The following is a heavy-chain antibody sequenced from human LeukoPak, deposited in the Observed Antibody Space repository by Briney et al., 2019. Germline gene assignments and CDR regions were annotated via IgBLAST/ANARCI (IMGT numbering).Heavy chain of an antibody. J-gene: IGHJ4*02. D-gene: IGHD6-13*01. CDR1: GFTFSSYE. CDR3: ARRQQLVQGGVDY. V-gene: IGHV3-48*03. Sequence: GGSLRLSCAASGFTFSSYEMNWVRQAPGKGLEWVLYISSSGSNIYYADSVKGRFTISRDNAKNSLYLQMNSVRAEDTGVYYCARRQQLVQGGVDYWGQGTLVTVSS. CDR2: ISSSGSNI.